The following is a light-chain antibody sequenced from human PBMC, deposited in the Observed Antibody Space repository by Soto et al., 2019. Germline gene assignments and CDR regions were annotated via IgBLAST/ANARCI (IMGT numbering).Light chain of an antibody. CDR3: QQYNNGPPYT. CDR2: GAS. J-gene: IGKJ2*01. V-gene: IGKV3-15*01. Sequence: ETVMTQSPVTLSVSPGERATLSCRASQSVAINLAWYQQRPGQAPRLLIYGASTRATGIPARFSGSGSGTEFTLTISSLQSADFAVYYCQQYNNGPPYTFGQGTKVDI. CDR1: QSVAIN.